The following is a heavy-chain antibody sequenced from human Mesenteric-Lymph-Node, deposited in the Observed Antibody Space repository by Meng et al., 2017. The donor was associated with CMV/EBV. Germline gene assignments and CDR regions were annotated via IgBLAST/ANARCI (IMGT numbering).Heavy chain of an antibody. CDR1: GFTFSSYS. J-gene: IGHJ4*02. Sequence: GESLKISRAASGFTFSSYSMNWVRQAPGKGLEWVSSISSSSSYIYYADSVKGRFTISRDNAKNSLYLQMNSLRAEDTAVYYCARDPATEWLRGPIDYWGQGTLVTVSS. CDR2: ISSSSSYI. D-gene: IGHD5-12*01. V-gene: IGHV3-21*01. CDR3: ARDPATEWLRGPIDY.